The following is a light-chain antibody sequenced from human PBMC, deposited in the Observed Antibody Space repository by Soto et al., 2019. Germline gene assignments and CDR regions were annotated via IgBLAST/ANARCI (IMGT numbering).Light chain of an antibody. J-gene: IGLJ1*01. CDR1: SSNIGAGYD. CDR2: GNS. CDR3: QSYDTPVYV. V-gene: IGLV1-40*01. Sequence: QAVVTQPPSVSGAPGQRVTISCTGSSSNIGAGYDVHWYQQLPGAAPKLLIYGNSNRPSGVPDRFSGSRSGTSASLAITGLQPEEEADYYCQSYDTPVYVFGGGTKLTVL.